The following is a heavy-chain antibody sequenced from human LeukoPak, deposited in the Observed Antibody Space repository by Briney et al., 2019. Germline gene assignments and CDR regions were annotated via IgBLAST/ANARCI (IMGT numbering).Heavy chain of an antibody. CDR2: ISWNSGSI. J-gene: IGHJ3*02. CDR1: GFTFDDYA. D-gene: IGHD3-10*01. CDR3: AKAAEFGELIPDAFDI. V-gene: IGHV3-9*01. Sequence: GGSLRLSCAASGFTFDDYAMHWVRQAPGKGLEWVSGISWNSGSIGYADSVKGRFTISRDNAKNSLYLQMNSLRAEDTALYYCAKAAEFGELIPDAFDIWGQGTMVTVSS.